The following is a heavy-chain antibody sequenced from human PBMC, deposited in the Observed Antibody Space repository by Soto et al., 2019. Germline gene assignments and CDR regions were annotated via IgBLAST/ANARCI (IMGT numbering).Heavy chain of an antibody. CDR3: ARDRGVSPPNYYYYGMDV. V-gene: IGHV3-53*01. CDR2: IYSGGST. Sequence: GGSLRLSCAASGFTVSSNYMSWVRQAPGKGLEWVSVIYSGGSTYYADSVKGRLTISRDNSKNTLYLQMNSLRAEDTAVYYCARDRGVSPPNYYYYGMDVWGQGTTVTVSS. J-gene: IGHJ6*02. CDR1: GFTVSSNY. D-gene: IGHD3-10*01.